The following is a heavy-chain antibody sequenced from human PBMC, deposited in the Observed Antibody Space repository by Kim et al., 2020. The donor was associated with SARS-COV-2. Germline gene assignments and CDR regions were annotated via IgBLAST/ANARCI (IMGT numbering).Heavy chain of an antibody. J-gene: IGHJ6*02. CDR1: GFTFSSYG. Sequence: GGSLRLSCAASGFTFSSYGMHWVRQAPGKGLEWVAVISYDGSNTYYADSVKGRFTISRDNSKNTLYLQMNSLRAEDTAVYYCAKESGSGSYYAWTYYYYGMDVWGQGTRVTVSS. CDR2: ISYDGSNT. D-gene: IGHD3-10*01. CDR3: AKESGSGSYYAWTYYYYGMDV. V-gene: IGHV3-30*18.